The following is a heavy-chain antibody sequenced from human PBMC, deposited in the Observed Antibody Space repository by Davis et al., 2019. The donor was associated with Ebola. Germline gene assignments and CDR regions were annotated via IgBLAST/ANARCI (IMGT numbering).Heavy chain of an antibody. D-gene: IGHD6-19*01. Sequence: PGGSLRLSCAASGFTFSNYWMSWVRQAPGRGLEWVAKIKYDGTDKYYTDSLRGRFTISRDHAKNSLYLHINSLRVEDPALYYCAKDSGWQMSPWGQGTLVTVSS. CDR3: AKDSGWQMSP. J-gene: IGHJ5*02. V-gene: IGHV3-7*01. CDR1: GFTFSNYW. CDR2: IKYDGTDK.